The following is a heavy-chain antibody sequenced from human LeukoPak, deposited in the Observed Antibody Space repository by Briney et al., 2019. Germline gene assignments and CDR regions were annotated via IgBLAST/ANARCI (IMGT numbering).Heavy chain of an antibody. J-gene: IGHJ3*02. CDR2: INHSGST. Sequence: SETLSLTCAVSGGSFSGYYWSWIRQPPGKGLEWIGEINHSGSTNYNPSLKSRVTISVDTSKNQFSLKLSSVTAADTAVYYCARDNYYDSSGALAFDIWGQGTMVTVSS. D-gene: IGHD3-22*01. CDR1: GGSFSGYY. CDR3: ARDNYYDSSGALAFDI. V-gene: IGHV4-34*01.